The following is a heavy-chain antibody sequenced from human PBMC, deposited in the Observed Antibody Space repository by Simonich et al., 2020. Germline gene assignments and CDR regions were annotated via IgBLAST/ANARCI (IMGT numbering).Heavy chain of an antibody. J-gene: IGHJ6*03. Sequence: EVQLVESGGGLVQPGGALRLSCAASGFTFSSYWVSWVGQAQVKGLEWVANIKQDGSEKYYVDSVKGRFTISRDNAKNSLYLKMNSLRAEDTAVYYCARDGLGTAYYYYMDVWGKGTTVTVSS. CDR2: IKQDGSEK. D-gene: IGHD7-27*01. V-gene: IGHV3-7*01. CDR1: GFTFSSYW. CDR3: ARDGLGTAYYYYMDV.